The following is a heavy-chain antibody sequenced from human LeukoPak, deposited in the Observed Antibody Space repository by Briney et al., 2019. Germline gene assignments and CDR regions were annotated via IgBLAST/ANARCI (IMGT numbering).Heavy chain of an antibody. J-gene: IGHJ4*02. Sequence: PSETLSLTCAVSGGSISSSNWWSWVRQPPGKGLEWIGEIYHSGSTNYNPSLKSRVTISVDKSKNQFSLKLSSVTAADTAVYYCARVSGYSSRIRVDFDYWGQGTLVTVSS. D-gene: IGHD6-13*01. CDR1: GGSISSSNW. V-gene: IGHV4-4*02. CDR2: IYHSGST. CDR3: ARVSGYSSRIRVDFDY.